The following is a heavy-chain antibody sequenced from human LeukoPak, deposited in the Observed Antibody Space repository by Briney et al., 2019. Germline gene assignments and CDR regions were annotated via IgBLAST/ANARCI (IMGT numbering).Heavy chain of an antibody. CDR3: AGTYYYDKGAFDI. J-gene: IGHJ3*02. CDR2: IRYDGSNK. V-gene: IGHV3-30*02. Sequence: GGSLRLSGAASGFTFSSYGMHWVRQAPGKGLEWVAFIRYDGSNKYYADSVKGRFTISRDNSKNTLYLQMNSLRAEDTAVYYCAGTYYYDKGAFDIWGQGTMVTVSS. D-gene: IGHD3-22*01. CDR1: GFTFSSYG.